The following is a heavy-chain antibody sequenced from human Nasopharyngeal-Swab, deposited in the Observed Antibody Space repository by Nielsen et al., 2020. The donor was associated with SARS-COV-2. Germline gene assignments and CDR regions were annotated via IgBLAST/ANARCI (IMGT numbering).Heavy chain of an antibody. CDR2: IDWDDDK. J-gene: IGHJ6*02. D-gene: IGHD2-2*02. CDR1: GFSLSTSGMC. CDR3: ARYIPTGGMDV. V-gene: IGHV2-70*11. Sequence: TLSLTCTVSGFSLSTSGMCVSWIRQPPGKALEWLARIDWDDDKYYSTSLKTRLTISKDTSKNQVVLTMTNMDPVDTATYYCARYIPTGGMDVWGQGTTVTVSS.